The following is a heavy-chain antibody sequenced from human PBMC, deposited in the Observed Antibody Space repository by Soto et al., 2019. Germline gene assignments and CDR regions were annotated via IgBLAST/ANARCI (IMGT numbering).Heavy chain of an antibody. CDR2: ISAYNGHT. CDR3: AMHTGYDSYYGMDV. Sequence: QVHLVQSGGEVKKPGASMKVSCKASGYTFTRYGISWVRQAPGQGLEWRAWISAYNGHTDYAQQFQGRVSMTTDTSTGTAYMQLSSLRSDATAVYFCAMHTGYDSYYGMDVWGQATTVIVSS. J-gene: IGHJ6*02. CDR1: GYTFTRYG. D-gene: IGHD5-12*01. V-gene: IGHV1-18*01.